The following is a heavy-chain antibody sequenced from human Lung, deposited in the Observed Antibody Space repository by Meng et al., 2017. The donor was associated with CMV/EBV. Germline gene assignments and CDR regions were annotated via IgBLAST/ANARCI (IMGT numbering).Heavy chain of an antibody. D-gene: IGHD4-23*01. CDR2: TYYRSKWYH. J-gene: IGHJ4*02. Sequence: QLQQSSPGLVKPSQTLSRTCAISGDIVSSNRAAWHWIRQSPSRGLEWLGRTYYRSKWYHEYAVSVKSRITISPDPPKNQFSLQLNSMTPEDTAVYYCARGINGGCGDWGQGTLVTVSS. CDR3: ARGINGGCGD. CDR1: GDIVSSNRAA. V-gene: IGHV6-1*01.